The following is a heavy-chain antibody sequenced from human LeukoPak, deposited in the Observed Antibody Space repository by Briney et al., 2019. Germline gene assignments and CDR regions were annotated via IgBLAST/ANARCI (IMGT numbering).Heavy chain of an antibody. CDR2: ISAYNGNT. D-gene: IGHD1-20*01. Sequence: ASVKVSCKASGYTFTSYGISWVRQVPGQGLEWMGWISAYNGNTNYAQKLQGRVTMTTDTSTSTAYMELRSLRSDDTAVYYCARVGDNWNRDAFDIWGQGTMVTVSS. J-gene: IGHJ3*02. CDR1: GYTFTSYG. V-gene: IGHV1-18*01. CDR3: ARVGDNWNRDAFDI.